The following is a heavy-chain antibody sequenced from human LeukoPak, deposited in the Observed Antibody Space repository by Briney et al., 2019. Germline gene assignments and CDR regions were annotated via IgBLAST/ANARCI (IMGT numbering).Heavy chain of an antibody. CDR1: GFTFSSYE. Sequence: GGSLRLSCAASGFTFSSYEMNWVRQAPGKGLEWVGRIKSKTDGGTTDYAAPVKGRFTISRDDSKNTMYLQMNSLKTEDTAVYYCTTDPGSGSSQKIDYWGQGTLVTVSS. J-gene: IGHJ4*02. CDR2: IKSKTDGGTT. D-gene: IGHD3-10*01. V-gene: IGHV3-15*01. CDR3: TTDPGSGSSQKIDY.